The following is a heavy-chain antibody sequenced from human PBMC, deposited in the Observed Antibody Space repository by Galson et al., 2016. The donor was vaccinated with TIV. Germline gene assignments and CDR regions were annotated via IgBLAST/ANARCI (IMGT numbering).Heavy chain of an antibody. D-gene: IGHD1-26*01. Sequence: SLRLSCAASGLSVNINYMTWVRQAPGKGLEWVSLISDGGKTYYADSVKGRFTVSRDNSRNTLYLQMNGLRAEDTAVYFCARDRIVDATYYYYYYGLDIWGQGTAVTVSS. CDR1: GLSVNINY. V-gene: IGHV3-66*02. J-gene: IGHJ6*02. CDR3: ARDRIVDATYYYYYYGLDI. CDR2: ISDGGKT.